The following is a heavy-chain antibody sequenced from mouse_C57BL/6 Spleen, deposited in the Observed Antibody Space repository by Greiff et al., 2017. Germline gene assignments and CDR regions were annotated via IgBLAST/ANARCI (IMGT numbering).Heavy chain of an antibody. D-gene: IGHD1-1*01. CDR3: ASYYGSRFGY. CDR1: GYTFTSYW. J-gene: IGHJ2*01. V-gene: IGHV1-69*01. CDR2: IDPSDSYT. Sequence: VQLQQPGAELVMPGASVKLSCKASGYTFTSYWMHWVQQRPGQGLEWIGEIDPSDSYTNYNQKFKGKSTLTVDKSSSTAYMQLSSLTSEDSAVYYCASYYGSRFGYWGQGTTLTVSS.